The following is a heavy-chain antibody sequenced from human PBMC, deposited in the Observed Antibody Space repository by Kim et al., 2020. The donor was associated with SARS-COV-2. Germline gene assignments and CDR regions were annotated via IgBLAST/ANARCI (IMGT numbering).Heavy chain of an antibody. J-gene: IGHJ4*02. CDR3: AREDSSGYSVY. V-gene: IGHV4-59*01. D-gene: IGHD3-22*01. CDR1: GGSISSSY. CDR2: SYYSGST. Sequence: SETLSLTCTVSGGSISSSYWSWFRQPPGKGLEWIGYSYYSGSTNYNPSLKSRVTMSVDTSKNQFSLKLSSVTAADTAVYYCAREDSSGYSVYWGQGTLVSVSS.